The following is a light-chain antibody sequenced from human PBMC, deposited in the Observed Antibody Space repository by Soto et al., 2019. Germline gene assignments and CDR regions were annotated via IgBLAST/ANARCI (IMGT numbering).Light chain of an antibody. CDR2: GAS. CDR1: QSVSSN. CDR3: QQYNNWPPWT. J-gene: IGKJ1*01. V-gene: IGKV3-15*01. Sequence: EIVMTQSPATLSVSPGERATLSCRASQSVSSNLAWYQQKPGQAPRLLIYGASTRASGIPARFSGSGSGTEFTLTISSLQFEDFALYYYQQYNNWPPWTFGQGTKVEIK.